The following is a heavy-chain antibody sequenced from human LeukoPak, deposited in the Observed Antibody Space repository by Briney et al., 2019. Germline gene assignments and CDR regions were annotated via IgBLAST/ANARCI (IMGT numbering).Heavy chain of an antibody. Sequence: ASVKVSCKASGYTFTGYYMHWARQAPGQGLEWMGWINPNSGGTNYAQKFQGRVTMTRDTSISTAYMELSRLRSDDTAVYYCARVYGSSAFLPPPEYGFDILGQRKMVNGPS. V-gene: IGHV1-2*02. J-gene: IGHJ3*02. CDR3: ARVYGSSAFLPPPEYGFDI. CDR1: GYTFTGYY. D-gene: IGHD3-22*01. CDR2: INPNSGGT.